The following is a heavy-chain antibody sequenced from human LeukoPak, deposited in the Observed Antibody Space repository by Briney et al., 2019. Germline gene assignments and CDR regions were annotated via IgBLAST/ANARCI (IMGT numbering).Heavy chain of an antibody. Sequence: GGSLRLSCAASGFTFSSYSMNWVRQAPGKGLEWVSSISSSSSYIYYADSVKGRFTISRDDAKNSLYLQMNSLRAEDTAVYYCARELAATNYWYFDLWGRGTLVTVSS. J-gene: IGHJ2*01. CDR1: GFTFSSYS. CDR2: ISSSSSYI. CDR3: ARELAATNYWYFDL. D-gene: IGHD2-15*01. V-gene: IGHV3-21*01.